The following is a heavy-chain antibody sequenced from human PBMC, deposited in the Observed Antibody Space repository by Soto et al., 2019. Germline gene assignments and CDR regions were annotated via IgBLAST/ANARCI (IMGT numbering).Heavy chain of an antibody. J-gene: IGHJ4*02. Sequence: EVQLVESGGGLVQPGRSLRLSCAASGFTFDDYAMHWVRQAPGKGLEWVSGISWNSGSIGYVDSVKGRFTISRDNAKNSLYLQMNSLRAEDTALYYCAKGKAAGTEWLYYFDYWGQGTLVTVSS. CDR3: AKGKAAGTEWLYYFDY. D-gene: IGHD6-13*01. CDR2: ISWNSGSI. CDR1: GFTFDDYA. V-gene: IGHV3-9*01.